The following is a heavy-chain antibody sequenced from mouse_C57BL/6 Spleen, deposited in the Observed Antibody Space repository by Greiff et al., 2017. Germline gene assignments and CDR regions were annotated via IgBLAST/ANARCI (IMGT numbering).Heavy chain of an antibody. V-gene: IGHV2-5*01. CDR3: AKYDDGYYDWYCDV. CDR1: GFSLTSYG. J-gene: IGHJ1*03. D-gene: IGHD2-3*01. CDR2: IWRGGST. Sequence: QVQLQQSGPGLVQPSQSLSITCTVSGFSLTSYGVHWVRQSPGKGLEWLGVIWRGGSTNYNAAFMSRQSITKDNTKSQVFFKMNSLQADDTAIYYCAKYDDGYYDWYCDVWGTGTTVTVSS.